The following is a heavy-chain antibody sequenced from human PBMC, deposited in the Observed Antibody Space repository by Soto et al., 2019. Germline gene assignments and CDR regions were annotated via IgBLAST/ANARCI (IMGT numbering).Heavy chain of an antibody. J-gene: IGHJ4*02. D-gene: IGHD3-10*01. Sequence: PGGALRLSCAASGFTFSGYPMHLVRQAPGKGLVWVSRINSDGSSTDYADSVRGRFTISRDNAKNTLHLQMDSLRAEDTAVYYCARTNYHFDLWGQGTPVTVSS. CDR3: ARTNYHFDL. CDR1: GFTFSGYP. CDR2: INSDGSST. V-gene: IGHV3-74*01.